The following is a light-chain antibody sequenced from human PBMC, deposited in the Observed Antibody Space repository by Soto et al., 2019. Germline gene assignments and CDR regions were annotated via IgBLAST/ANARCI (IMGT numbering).Light chain of an antibody. V-gene: IGLV1-40*01. CDR2: DNN. CDR3: QSYDSSLSAPYV. J-gene: IGLJ1*01. Sequence: QSALTQPPSVSGAPGQRITISCTGSSSNIGAHSDVYWYQRLPGTAPKLLIYDNNNRPSGVPDRFSGSKSGTSASLAITGLQADDEADYYCQSYDSSLSAPYVFGTGTKVTVL. CDR1: SSNIGAHSD.